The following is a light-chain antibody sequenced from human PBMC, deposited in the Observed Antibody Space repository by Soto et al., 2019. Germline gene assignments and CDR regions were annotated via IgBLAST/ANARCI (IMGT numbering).Light chain of an antibody. V-gene: IGLV2-14*01. Sequence: QSVLTRPASVSGSPGQSITISCTGASSDVGDYNYVSWYQHHPGKAPKLLIYEVNNRPSGVSDRFSGSKSGNVASLTISWLQAEDEADYYCSSYTSSSTYVFGTGTKLTVL. CDR3: SSYTSSSTYV. CDR2: EVN. J-gene: IGLJ1*01. CDR1: SSDVGDYNY.